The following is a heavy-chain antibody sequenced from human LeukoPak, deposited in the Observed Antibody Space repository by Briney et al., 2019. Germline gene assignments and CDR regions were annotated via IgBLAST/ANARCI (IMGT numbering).Heavy chain of an antibody. V-gene: IGHV4-59*01. Sequence: SETLSLTCTVSGGSISSYYWSWIRQPPGKGLEWIGYIYYSGSTNYNPSLKSRVTISVDTSKNQFSLKLSSVTAADTAVYYCARQVVLVTPFDYWGQRTLVTVSS. CDR1: GGSISSYY. D-gene: IGHD6-13*01. CDR2: IYYSGST. CDR3: ARQVVLVTPFDY. J-gene: IGHJ4*02.